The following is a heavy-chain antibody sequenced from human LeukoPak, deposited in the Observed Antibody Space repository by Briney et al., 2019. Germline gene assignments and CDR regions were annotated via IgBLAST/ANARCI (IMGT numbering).Heavy chain of an antibody. Sequence: SETLSLTCTVSGGSISSNYWSWIRQPPGKGLEWIGYIYNSGGINYNPSLKSRVAISVDTSKNQFSLKLNSVTAADTAVYYCTAAAGRRGPFDYWGQGTLVTVSS. D-gene: IGHD6-13*01. CDR3: TAAAGRRGPFDY. CDR1: GGSISSNY. CDR2: IYNSGGI. J-gene: IGHJ4*02. V-gene: IGHV4-59*01.